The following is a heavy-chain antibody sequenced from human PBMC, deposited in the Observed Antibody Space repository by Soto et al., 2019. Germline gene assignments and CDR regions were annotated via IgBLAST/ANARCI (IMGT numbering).Heavy chain of an antibody. V-gene: IGHV4-39*01. D-gene: IGHD3-10*01. J-gene: IGHJ4*02. CDR1: GGSISTGSYY. CDR3: ARAHSLSAVFSVDY. Sequence: QLQLRESGPGLVKPSETLSLTCTVSGGSISTGSYYWGWIRQPPGKGLEWIGGIYYSGTTYYNPSLRIRVTISVDLSQEQFSLELTSVTAADTAVYYCARAHSLSAVFSVDYWGQGTLVTVSS. CDR2: IYYSGTT.